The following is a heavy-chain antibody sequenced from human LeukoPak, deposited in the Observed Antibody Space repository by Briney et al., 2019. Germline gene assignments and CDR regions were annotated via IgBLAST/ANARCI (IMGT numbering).Heavy chain of an antibody. CDR1: GFTFGDYA. V-gene: IGHV3-49*04. D-gene: IGHD5-18*01. CDR2: IRSKAYGGTT. CDR3: TRLGYSYGYGYYYGMDV. Sequence: HPRGSLRLSCTASGFTFGDYAMSWVRQAPGKGLEWVGFIRSKAYGGTTEYAASVKGRFTISRDDSKSIAYLQMNSLKTEDTAVYYCTRLGYSYGYGYYYGMDVWGQGTTVTVSS. J-gene: IGHJ6*02.